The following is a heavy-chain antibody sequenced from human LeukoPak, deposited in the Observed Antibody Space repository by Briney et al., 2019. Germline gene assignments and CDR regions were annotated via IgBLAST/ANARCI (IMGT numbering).Heavy chain of an antibody. CDR3: ARELNAFDI. V-gene: IGHV4-38-2*02. CDR1: GYSISSGYY. J-gene: IGHJ3*02. CDR2: IYTSGST. Sequence: PSETLSLTCTVSGYSISSGYYWGWIRQPPGKGLEWIGRIYTSGSTNYNPSLKSRVTMSVDTSKNQFSLKLSSVTAADTAVYYCARELNAFDIWGQGTMVTVSS.